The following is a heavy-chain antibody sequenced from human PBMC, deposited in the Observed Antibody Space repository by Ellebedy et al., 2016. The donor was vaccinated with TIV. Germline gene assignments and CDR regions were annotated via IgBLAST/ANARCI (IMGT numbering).Heavy chain of an antibody. D-gene: IGHD1-20*01. V-gene: IGHV3-74*01. J-gene: IGHJ5*02. CDR1: GFTFSTYW. CDR2: IKSDGSST. Sequence: GESLKISCAASGFTFSTYWMHWVRQAPGKGLVWVSRIKSDGSSTSYADSVKGRFTISRDNARNTLYLQMNSLTAEDTAVYYCARGGSITGTHNWFDPWGQGTLVTVSS. CDR3: ARGGSITGTHNWFDP.